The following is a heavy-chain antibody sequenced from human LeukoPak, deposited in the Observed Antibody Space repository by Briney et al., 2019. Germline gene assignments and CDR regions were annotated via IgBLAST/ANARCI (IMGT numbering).Heavy chain of an antibody. CDR1: GYTFTSYA. V-gene: IGHV7-4-1*02. D-gene: IGHD3-10*01. CDR3: ARDNWNYYGSGSYYRPNWFDP. CDR2: INTNTGNP. J-gene: IGHJ5*02. Sequence: ASVKVSCKASGYTFTSYAMNWVRQAPGQGLEWMGWINTNTGNPTYAQGFTGRFVFSLDTSVSTAYLQISSLKAEDTAVYYCARDNWNYYGSGSYYRPNWFDPWGQGTLVTVSS.